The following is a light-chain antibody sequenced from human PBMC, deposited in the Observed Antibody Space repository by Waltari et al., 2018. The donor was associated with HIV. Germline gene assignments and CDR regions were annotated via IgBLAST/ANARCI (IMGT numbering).Light chain of an antibody. J-gene: IGKJ5*01. CDR2: GAF. V-gene: IGKV3-15*01. CDR3: QQYENWPPIT. CDR1: RSVNSN. Sequence: EIVMTQSPATLSVSPGERVNLSCRASRSVNSNLAWYQQKPGQAPRLLIYGAFGRAAGIPAMFSGGGSGTEFTLTISSLQSEDVAVYYCQQYENWPPITFGQGTRLEIK.